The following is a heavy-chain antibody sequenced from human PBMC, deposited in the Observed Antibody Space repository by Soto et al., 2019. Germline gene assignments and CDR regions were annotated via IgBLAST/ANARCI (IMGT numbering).Heavy chain of an antibody. CDR3: ARDTVAPHGAFDI. V-gene: IGHV1-69*04. Sequence: SVKVSCKASGGTFSIYTISWVRQAPGQGLEWMGRIIPILGIANYAQKFQGRVTITADKSTSTAYMELSSLRSEDTAVYYCARDTVAPHGAFDIWGQGTMVTV. CDR2: IIPILGIA. D-gene: IGHD4-17*01. CDR1: GGTFSIYT. J-gene: IGHJ3*02.